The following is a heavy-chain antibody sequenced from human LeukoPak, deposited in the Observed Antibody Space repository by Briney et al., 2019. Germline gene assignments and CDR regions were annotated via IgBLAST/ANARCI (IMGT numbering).Heavy chain of an antibody. J-gene: IGHJ6*02. CDR3: AKDFGRALAGDPYYYYGMDV. CDR2: ISYDGSNK. V-gene: IGHV3-30*18. Sequence: GRSLRLSCAASGFTFSSYGMHWVRQAPGKGLEWVAVISYDGSNKYYADSVKGRFTISRDNSKNTLYLQMNSLRAEDTAVYYCAKDFGRALAGDPYYYYGMDVWGQGTTVTVSS. CDR1: GFTFSSYG. D-gene: IGHD3-16*01.